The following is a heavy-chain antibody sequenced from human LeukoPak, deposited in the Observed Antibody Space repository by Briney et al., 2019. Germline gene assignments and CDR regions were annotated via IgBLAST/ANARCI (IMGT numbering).Heavy chain of an antibody. CDR2: IYYSGST. J-gene: IGHJ4*02. D-gene: IGHD3-10*01. CDR3: ARQGLLWFGELLSPYFDY. CDR1: GGSISSYY. V-gene: IGHV4-59*08. Sequence: SETLSLTCTVSGGSISSYYWSWIRQPPGKGLEWIGYIYYSGSTNYNPSLKSRVTISVDTSKNQFSLKLSSVTAADTAVYYCARQGLLWFGELLSPYFDYWGQGTLVTVS.